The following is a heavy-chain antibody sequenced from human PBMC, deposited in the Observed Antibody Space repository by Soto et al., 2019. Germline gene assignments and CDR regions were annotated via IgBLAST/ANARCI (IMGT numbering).Heavy chain of an antibody. Sequence: ASETLSLTCTVSGGSISSGVYYWTWIRQHPGKGLEWIGYIYYSGSTKHNPSLKSRITISVDTSKNQFSLKLNSVTAADTAVYYCARTKTSSTSFHVDYWGQGTQVTV. V-gene: IGHV4-31*03. CDR1: GGSISSGVYY. CDR2: IYYSGST. CDR3: ARTKTSSTSFHVDY. J-gene: IGHJ4*02. D-gene: IGHD2-2*01.